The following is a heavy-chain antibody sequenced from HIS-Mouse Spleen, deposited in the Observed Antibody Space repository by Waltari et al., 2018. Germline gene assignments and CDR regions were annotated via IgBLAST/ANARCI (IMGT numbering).Heavy chain of an antibody. J-gene: IGHJ3*02. Sequence: QVQLVESRGGVVQPGRSLRLSCAASGFTFSSYGMHWVRQAPGKGLEWVAVISYDGSNKYYADSVKGRFTISRDNSKNTLYLQMNSLRAEDTAVYYCAKDRLYDSSGYYFDAFDIWGQGTMVTVSS. CDR3: AKDRLYDSSGYYFDAFDI. CDR2: ISYDGSNK. CDR1: GFTFSSYG. V-gene: IGHV3-30*18. D-gene: IGHD3-22*01.